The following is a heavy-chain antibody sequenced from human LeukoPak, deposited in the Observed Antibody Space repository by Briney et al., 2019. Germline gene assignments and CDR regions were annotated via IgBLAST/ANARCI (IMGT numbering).Heavy chain of an antibody. J-gene: IGHJ5*02. CDR3: ARGSSALGP. V-gene: IGHV3-48*01. CDR2: ISSSSSTI. D-gene: IGHD3-10*01. CDR1: GFTFSSYS. Sequence: GGSLKLSRAASGFTFSSYSMNWVRQAPGKGLEWVSYISSSSSTIYYADSVKGRFTISRDNAKNSLYLQMNSLRAEDTAVYYCARGSSALGPWGQGTLVTVSS.